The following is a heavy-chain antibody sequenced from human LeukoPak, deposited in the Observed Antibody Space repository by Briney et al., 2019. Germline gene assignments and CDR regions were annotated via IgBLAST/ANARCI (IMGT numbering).Heavy chain of an antibody. V-gene: IGHV4-39*07. Sequence: SETLSLTCTVSGGSISSSSYYWGWIRQPPGKGLEWIGSIYYSGSTYYNPSLKSRVTISVDTSKNQFSLKLSSVTAADTAVYYCVRGPDPGKVGAAIYYYYGMDVWGQGTTVTVSS. CDR2: IYYSGST. J-gene: IGHJ6*02. CDR3: VRGPDPGKVGAAIYYYYGMDV. CDR1: GGSISSSSYY. D-gene: IGHD1-26*01.